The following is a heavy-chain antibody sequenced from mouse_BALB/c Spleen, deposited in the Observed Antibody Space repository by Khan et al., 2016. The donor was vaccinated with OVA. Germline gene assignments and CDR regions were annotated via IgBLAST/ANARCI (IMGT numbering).Heavy chain of an antibody. D-gene: IGHD1-1*01. V-gene: IGHV2-3*01. CDR2: IWGDGST. Sequence: QMQLEESGPGLVAPSQSLSITCTVSGFSFTSYGVSWVRQSPGKGLEWLGMIWGDGSTTYHSTLISRLIISKDNSKSQVFLKLTGLQTDDTATYYCAKFTPDYYSMDYWGQGSSVTVSS. CDR3: AKFTPDYYSMDY. CDR1: GFSFTSYG. J-gene: IGHJ4*01.